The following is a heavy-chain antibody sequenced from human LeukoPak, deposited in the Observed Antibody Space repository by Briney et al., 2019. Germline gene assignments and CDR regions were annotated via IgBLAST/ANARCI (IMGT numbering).Heavy chain of an antibody. CDR1: GFTFSSYA. V-gene: IGHV3-23*01. Sequence: GGSLRLSCAASGFTFSSYAMSWVRQAPGKGLEWVSAISGSGGSAYYADSVKGRFTISRDNSKNTLYLQMNSLRSEDTPVYYCAKKYGSGSYYFDYWGQGTLVTVSS. D-gene: IGHD3-10*01. J-gene: IGHJ4*02. CDR3: AKKYGSGSYYFDY. CDR2: ISGSGGSA.